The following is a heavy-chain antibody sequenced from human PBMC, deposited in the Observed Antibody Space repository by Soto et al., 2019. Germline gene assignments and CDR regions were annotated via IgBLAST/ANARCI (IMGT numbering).Heavy chain of an antibody. CDR2: IYYSGST. V-gene: IGHV4-30-4*01. CDR1: GGSISSGDYY. Sequence: SETLSLTCTVSGGSISSGDYYWSWIRQPPGKGLEWIGYIYYSGSTYYNPSLKSRVTISVDTSKNQFSLKLSSVTAADTAVYYSARVAFTMIADYWGQGTLVTVSS. J-gene: IGHJ4*02. CDR3: ARVAFTMIADY. D-gene: IGHD3-22*01.